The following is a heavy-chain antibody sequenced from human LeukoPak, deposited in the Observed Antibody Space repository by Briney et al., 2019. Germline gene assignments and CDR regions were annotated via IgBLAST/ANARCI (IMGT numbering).Heavy chain of an antibody. CDR1: GFTFSSHW. V-gene: IGHV3-7*01. D-gene: IGHD1-1*01. J-gene: IGHJ4*02. Sequence: QSGGSLRLSCAASGFTFSSHWMSWVRQAPGKGLEWVANINQDGSEKYYVDSVKGRFTISRDNAKNSLYLQMNSLRAEDTAVYYCAREGAGTTDYWGQGTLVTVSS. CDR2: INQDGSEK. CDR3: AREGAGTTDY.